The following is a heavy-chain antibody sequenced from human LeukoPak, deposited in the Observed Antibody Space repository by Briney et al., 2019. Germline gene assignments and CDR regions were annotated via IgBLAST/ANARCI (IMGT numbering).Heavy chain of an antibody. CDR3: ARGRIAVADRALDY. J-gene: IGHJ4*02. D-gene: IGHD6-19*01. V-gene: IGHV1-8*03. CDR1: GYTFTSYD. Sequence: ASVKVSCKASGYTFTSYDINWVRQATGQGLEWMGWMNLNSGNTGYAQKFQGRVTITRSTSISTAYMELSSLRSEDTAVYYCARGRIAVADRALDYWGQGTLVTVSS. CDR2: MNLNSGNT.